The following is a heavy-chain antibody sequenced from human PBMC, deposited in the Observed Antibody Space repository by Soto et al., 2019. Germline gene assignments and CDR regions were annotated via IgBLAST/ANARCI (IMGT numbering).Heavy chain of an antibody. Sequence: QVQLQESGPGLVKPSETLSLTCTVSGGSISSYYWSWIRQPPGKGLEWIGYIYYSGSTNYNPSLKNRVTIAVDTSKNQFSLKRSAVTAADTAVYYCARETVAVNWFDPWGQGTLVTVSS. CDR3: ARETVAVNWFDP. CDR1: GGSISSYY. V-gene: IGHV4-59*01. CDR2: IYYSGST. D-gene: IGHD4-17*01. J-gene: IGHJ5*02.